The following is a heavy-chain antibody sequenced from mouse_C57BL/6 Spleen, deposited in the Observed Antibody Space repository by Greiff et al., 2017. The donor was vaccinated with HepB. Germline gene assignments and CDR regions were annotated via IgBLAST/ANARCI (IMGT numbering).Heavy chain of an antibody. J-gene: IGHJ4*01. D-gene: IGHD1-1*01. CDR3: ARITTVASPHYYAMDY. CDR2: IWWDDDK. V-gene: IGHV8-8*01. CDR1: GFSLSTFGMG. Sequence: QVTLKESGPGILQPSQTLSLTCSFSGFSLSTFGMGVGWIRQPSGKGLEWLAHIWWDDDKYYNPALKSRLTISKDTSKNQVFLKIANVDTADTATYYCARITTVASPHYYAMDYWGQGTSVTVSS.